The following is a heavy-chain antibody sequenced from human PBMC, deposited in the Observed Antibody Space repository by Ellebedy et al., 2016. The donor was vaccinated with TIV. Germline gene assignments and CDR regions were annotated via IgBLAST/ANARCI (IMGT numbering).Heavy chain of an antibody. CDR1: GYSFTSYR. CDR3: ARSGRGYSGYDSFDY. D-gene: IGHD5-12*01. CDR2: IYPGDSDT. V-gene: IGHV5-51*01. Sequence: GESLKISCKGSGYSFTSYRIGWVRQMPGKGLEWMGIIYPGDSDTRYSPSFQGQVTISGDKSISTAYLQWSSLKASDTAMYYCARSGRGYSGYDSFDYWGQGTLVTVSS. J-gene: IGHJ4*02.